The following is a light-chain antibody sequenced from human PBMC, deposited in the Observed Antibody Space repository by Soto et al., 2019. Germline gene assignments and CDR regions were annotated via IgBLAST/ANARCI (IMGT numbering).Light chain of an antibody. CDR3: QQYGSSPRT. CDR1: QSVSSY. J-gene: IGKJ1*01. Sequence: LLTQSPATLSLSPRESATLSCRASQSVSSYLAWYQQKPGQAPRLLISGASSRATGIPDRFTGSGSGTDFTLTISSLEPEDFAVYYCQQYGSSPRTFGQGTKVDIK. CDR2: GAS. V-gene: IGKV3-20*01.